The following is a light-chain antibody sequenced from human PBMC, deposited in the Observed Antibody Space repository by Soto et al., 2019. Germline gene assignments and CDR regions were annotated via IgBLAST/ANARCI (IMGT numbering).Light chain of an antibody. J-gene: IGLJ1*01. V-gene: IGLV2-8*01. CDR1: SSDVGGYNY. CDR2: EVS. CDR3: SSYAGSDNSLYV. Sequence: QSALTQPPSASGSPGQSVTISCTGTSSDVGGYNYVSWYQQHPGKAPKLMIYEVSKRPSGVPDRFSGSKSGNTASLTVSGRQAEDEADDYCSSYAGSDNSLYVFGTGTKLTVL.